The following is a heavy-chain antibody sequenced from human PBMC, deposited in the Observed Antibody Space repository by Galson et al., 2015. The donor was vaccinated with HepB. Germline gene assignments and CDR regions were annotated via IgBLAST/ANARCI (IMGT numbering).Heavy chain of an antibody. CDR2: ISAYNGNT. CDR3: AAISHGSGWYGGDY. D-gene: IGHD6-19*01. J-gene: IGHJ4*02. CDR1: GYTFTSYG. Sequence: SVKVSCKASGYTFTSYGISWVRQAPGQGLEWMGWISAYNGNTNYAQKLQGRVTMTTDTSTSTAYMELRSLRSDDTAVYYCAAISHGSGWYGGDYWGQGTLVTVSS. V-gene: IGHV1-18*01.